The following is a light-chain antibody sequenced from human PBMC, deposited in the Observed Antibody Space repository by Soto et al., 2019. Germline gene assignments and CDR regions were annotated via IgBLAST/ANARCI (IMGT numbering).Light chain of an antibody. V-gene: IGKV3-11*01. CDR2: EAS. CDR3: QQRSDWPWT. J-gene: IGKJ1*01. Sequence: EIGLTQSPCTLSLSPGERATLSCRASQSVSYYLAWYQQKPGQAPRLLMYEASNRATGIPARFSGGGSGTDFTLTISSLEPEDFAVYYCQQRSDWPWTFGQGTKVDIK. CDR1: QSVSYY.